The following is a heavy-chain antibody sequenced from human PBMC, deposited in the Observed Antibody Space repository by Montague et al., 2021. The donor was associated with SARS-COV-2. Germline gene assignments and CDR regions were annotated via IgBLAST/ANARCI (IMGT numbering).Heavy chain of an antibody. D-gene: IGHD3-9*01. CDR2: VLHNKGT. V-gene: IGHV4-59*08. CDR1: GVSVTDYY. J-gene: IGHJ4*02. Sequence: SETLSLTCTVSGVSVTDYYWSWIRQPPGKGLEWVGDVLHNKGTNFNPSLKSRVAISVDTSKNQFSLRLTSVTAADTAIYYCVRHPHYDGLNGPPDFWDQGTLVTVSS. CDR3: VRHPHYDGLNGPPDF.